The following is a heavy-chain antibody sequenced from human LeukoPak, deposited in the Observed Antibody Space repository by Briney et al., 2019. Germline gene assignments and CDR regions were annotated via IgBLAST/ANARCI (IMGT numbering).Heavy chain of an antibody. CDR2: IYYSGST. J-gene: IGHJ5*02. Sequence: KPSETLSLTCTVSGGSISSYYWSWIRQPPGKGLEWIGYIYYSGSTNYNPSLKSRVTISVDTSKNQFSLKLSSVTAADTAVYYCARDPSGWYSWFDPWGQGTLVTVSS. CDR3: ARDPSGWYSWFDP. D-gene: IGHD6-19*01. V-gene: IGHV4-59*01. CDR1: GGSISSYY.